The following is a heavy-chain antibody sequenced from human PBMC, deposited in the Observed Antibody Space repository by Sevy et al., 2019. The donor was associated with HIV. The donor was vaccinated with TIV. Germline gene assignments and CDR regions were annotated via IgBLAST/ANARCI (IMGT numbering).Heavy chain of an antibody. V-gene: IGHV1-8*01. Sequence: ASVKVSCKASGYTFTSYDINWVRQATGQELEWMGWMNPNSGNTGYAQKFQGRVTMTRNTSISTAYMELSSLRSEDTAIYYCARYYYDSSGYYDYSGMDVWGQGTTVTVSS. CDR1: GYTFTSYD. J-gene: IGHJ6*02. CDR3: ARYYYDSSGYYDYSGMDV. CDR2: MNPNSGNT. D-gene: IGHD3-22*01.